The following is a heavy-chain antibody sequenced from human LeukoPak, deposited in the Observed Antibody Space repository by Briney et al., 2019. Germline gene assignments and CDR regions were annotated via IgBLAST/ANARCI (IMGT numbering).Heavy chain of an antibody. CDR1: GGSISSHY. V-gene: IGHV4-59*11. D-gene: IGHD3-3*01. CDR3: ARYYDFWSGSYYYYYYMDV. Sequence: SETLSLTCTVSGGSISSHYWSWIRQPPGKGLEWIGYIYYSGSTYYNPSLKSRVTISVDASKNQFSLKLSSVTAADTAVYYCARYYDFWSGSYYYYYYMDVWGKGTTVTVSS. CDR2: IYYSGST. J-gene: IGHJ6*03.